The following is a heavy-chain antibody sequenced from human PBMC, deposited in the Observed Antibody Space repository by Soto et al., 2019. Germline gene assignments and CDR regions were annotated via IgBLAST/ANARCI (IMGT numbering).Heavy chain of an antibody. D-gene: IGHD3-16*01. J-gene: IGHJ4*02. V-gene: IGHV4-31*03. CDR1: GGSISSAGYY. Sequence: SETLSLTCTVSGGSISSAGYYWNWIRQHPGKGLEWIGYIYYNGNTKYNPSHKSRVSISADTSKNQLSLTLSSVTAADTAVYHCARSGGRGGVMPIDSWGQGTQVTVSS. CDR2: IYYNGNT. CDR3: ARSGGRGGVMPIDS.